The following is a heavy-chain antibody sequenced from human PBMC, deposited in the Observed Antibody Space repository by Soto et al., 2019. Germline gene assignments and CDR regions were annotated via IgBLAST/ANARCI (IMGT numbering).Heavy chain of an antibody. V-gene: IGHV3-30*03. J-gene: IGHJ4*02. Sequence: QVQLVESGGGVVQPGRSLRLSCVASGFTFSSYGMHWVRQAPGEGLEWVAVISYDGSHDYYADSVKGRFAISRENSKNTLYLQMNSLRAEDSALYYCARRHDYGDYRVDYWGQGTLVTVSS. D-gene: IGHD4-17*01. CDR3: ARRHDYGDYRVDY. CDR2: ISYDGSHD. CDR1: GFTFSSYG.